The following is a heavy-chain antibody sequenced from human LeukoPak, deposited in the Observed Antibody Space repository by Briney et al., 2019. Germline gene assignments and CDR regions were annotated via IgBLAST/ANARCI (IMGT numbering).Heavy chain of an antibody. D-gene: IGHD6-19*01. CDR2: IYYSGST. CDR1: GGSINSYY. Sequence: SETLSLTCTVSGGSINSYYWSWIRQPPGKGLEWIGYIYYSGSTNYNPSLKSQVTISVDTSKNQFSLKLSSVTAADTAVYYCAKGSGWYTDFDYWGQGTLVTVSS. CDR3: AKGSGWYTDFDY. J-gene: IGHJ4*02. V-gene: IGHV4-59*01.